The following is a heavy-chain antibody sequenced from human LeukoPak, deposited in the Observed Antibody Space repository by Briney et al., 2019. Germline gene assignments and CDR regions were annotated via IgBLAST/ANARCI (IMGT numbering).Heavy chain of an antibody. CDR1: GGSISSGSYY. V-gene: IGHV4-61*02. CDR2: IYTSGST. J-gene: IGHJ3*02. D-gene: IGHD3-22*01. Sequence: SETLSLTCTVSGGSISSGSYYWSWIRQPAGKGLEWIGRIYTSGSTNYNPSLKSRVTISVDTSKNQFSLKLSSVTAADTAVYYCASLGTQPDKDSSGYYYNDAFDIWGQGTMVTVSS. CDR3: ASLGTQPDKDSSGYYYNDAFDI.